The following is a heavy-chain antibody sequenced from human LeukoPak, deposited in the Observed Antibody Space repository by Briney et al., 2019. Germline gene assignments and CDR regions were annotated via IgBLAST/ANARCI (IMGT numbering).Heavy chain of an antibody. Sequence: GGSLRLSCAASGFTVSSNYMSWVRQAPGKGLEWVSVIYSGGSTYYADSVKGRFTISRDNSKNTLYLQMNSLRAEDTAIYYCATETPPSGSFSVYYNSWGQGTLVTVSS. CDR3: ATETPPSGSFSVYYNS. D-gene: IGHD3-9*01. CDR1: GFTVSSNY. V-gene: IGHV3-53*01. J-gene: IGHJ4*02. CDR2: IYSGGST.